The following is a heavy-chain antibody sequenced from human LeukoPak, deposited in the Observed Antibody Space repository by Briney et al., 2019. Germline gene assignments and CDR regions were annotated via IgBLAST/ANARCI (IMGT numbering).Heavy chain of an antibody. J-gene: IGHJ4*02. CDR2: INPDGSVT. D-gene: IGHD6-19*01. V-gene: IGHV3-7*01. CDR3: VRDGWEHFFDY. Sequence: GGSLRLSCAVSGFTFSTSWMTWVRQAPGKGLECVGHINPDGSVTDYLGSVKGRFTISRDNSENSLYLQMSSLRGEDTAVYYCVRDGWEHFFDYWGQGALVTVSS. CDR1: GFTFSTSW.